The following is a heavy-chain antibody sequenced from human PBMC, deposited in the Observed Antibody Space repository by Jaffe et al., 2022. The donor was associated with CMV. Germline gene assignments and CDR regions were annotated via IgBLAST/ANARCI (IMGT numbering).Heavy chain of an antibody. CDR1: GGSISSYY. CDR3: ARQDGGSGYYSLGY. V-gene: IGHV4-59*08. Sequence: QVQLQESGPGLVKPSETLSLTCTVSGGSISSYYWSWIRQPPGKGLEWIGYIYYSGSTNYNPSLKSRVTISVDTSKNQFSLKLSSVTAADTAVYYCARQDGGSGYYSLGYWGQGTLVTVSS. D-gene: IGHD3-22*01. J-gene: IGHJ4*02. CDR2: IYYSGST.